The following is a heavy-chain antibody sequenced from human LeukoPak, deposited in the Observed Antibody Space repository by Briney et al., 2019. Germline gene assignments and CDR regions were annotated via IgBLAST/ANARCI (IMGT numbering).Heavy chain of an antibody. CDR2: IRSKAYGGTT. V-gene: IGHV3-49*03. Sequence: GGSLRLSCTASGFTFGDYAMSWFRQAPGKGLEWVGFIRSKAYGGTTEYAASVKGRFTISRDDSKSIAYLQMNSLKTEDTAVYYCTGDLTYGSGTYDAFDIWGQGTMVTVSS. CDR3: TGDLTYGSGTYDAFDI. J-gene: IGHJ3*02. D-gene: IGHD3-10*01. CDR1: GFTFGDYA.